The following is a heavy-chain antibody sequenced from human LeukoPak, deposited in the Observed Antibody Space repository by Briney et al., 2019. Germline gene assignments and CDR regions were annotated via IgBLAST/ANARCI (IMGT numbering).Heavy chain of an antibody. J-gene: IGHJ4*02. CDR1: GFTFNNAW. V-gene: IGHV3-15*01. CDR2: IKSKTDGGTT. CDR3: TTGATMINY. D-gene: IGHD3-22*01. Sequence: GGSLRLSCAASGFTFNNAWMSWVRQAPGKGLEWVGHIKSKTDGGTTDYAAPVKGRFTSSRDDSKNTLYLQMNSLKTEDTAVYYCTTGATMINYWGQGTLVTVSS.